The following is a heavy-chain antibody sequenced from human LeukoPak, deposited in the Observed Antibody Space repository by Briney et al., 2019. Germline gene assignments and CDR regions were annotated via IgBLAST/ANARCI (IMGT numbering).Heavy chain of an antibody. CDR3: ARGYYGSGSYYDPLNYYYYMDV. CDR1: GGSFSGYY. V-gene: IGHV4-34*01. Sequence: SETLSLTCAVYGGSFSGYYWSWIRQPPGKGLEWIGEINHSGSTNYNPSLKSRVTISVDTSKNQFSLKLSSVTAADTAVYYCARGYYGSGSYYDPLNYYYYMDVWGKGTTVTVSS. CDR2: INHSGST. J-gene: IGHJ6*03. D-gene: IGHD3-10*01.